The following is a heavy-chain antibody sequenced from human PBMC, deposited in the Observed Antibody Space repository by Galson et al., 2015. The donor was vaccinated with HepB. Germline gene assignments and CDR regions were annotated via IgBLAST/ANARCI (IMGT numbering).Heavy chain of an antibody. CDR3: ARVVNAGAPYFDY. D-gene: IGHD4-23*01. CDR2: ISAYNGNT. CDR1: GYTFINYD. V-gene: IGHV1-18*01. Sequence: SVKVSCKASGYTFINYDIGWVRQAPGLGLEWMGWISAYNGNTNYAQKLQDRVTLTTDTSTNTAYMELRSLRSDDTAVYYCARVVNAGAPYFDYWGQGTLVTVSS. J-gene: IGHJ4*02.